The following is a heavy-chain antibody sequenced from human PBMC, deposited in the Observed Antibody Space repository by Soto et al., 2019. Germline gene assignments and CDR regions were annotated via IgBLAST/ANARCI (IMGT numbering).Heavy chain of an antibody. V-gene: IGHV4-59*02. CDR1: GGSGSGYH. CDR2: IYYSGTT. J-gene: IGHJ4*02. CDR3: ARGQTNIWYFDH. Sequence: QVQLQESGPRLVKPSETLSLTCTVSGGSGSGYHWNWVRPPPGKTLEWIGPIYYSGTTNYNPSLKSRITISIDTSKNQFSLKMNSVTAADTAVYYCARGQTNIWYFDHWGQGTLVTVSS.